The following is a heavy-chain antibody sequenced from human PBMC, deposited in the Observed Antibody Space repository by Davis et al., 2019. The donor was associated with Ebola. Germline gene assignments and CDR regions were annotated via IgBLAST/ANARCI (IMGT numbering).Heavy chain of an antibody. Sequence: SETLSLTCAVSGGSISSSNWWSWVRQPPGKGLEWIGEIYHSGSSNCNPSLKSRVTISVDKSKNQFSLKLDSVTAADTAMYYCARDLYDSSGYMTYFDSWGQGTLVTVSS. V-gene: IGHV4-4*02. CDR2: IYHSGSS. CDR3: ARDLYDSSGYMTYFDS. D-gene: IGHD3-22*01. CDR1: GGSISSSNW. J-gene: IGHJ4*02.